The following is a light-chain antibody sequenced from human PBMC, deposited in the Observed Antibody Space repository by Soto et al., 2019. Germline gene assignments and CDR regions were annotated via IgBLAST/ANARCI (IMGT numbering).Light chain of an antibody. V-gene: IGLV1-40*01. Sequence: QSVLTQPPSVSGAPGQSVTISCTGSSSNIGADYEVHWYQQLPGTAPRLLIYAISNRPSGVPDRFSGSQSGTSASLAITGPQDERGGCFLRQSYDSSLSAYVFGSGTKLTVL. CDR3: QSYDSSLSAYV. J-gene: IGLJ1*01. CDR2: AIS. CDR1: SSNIGADYE.